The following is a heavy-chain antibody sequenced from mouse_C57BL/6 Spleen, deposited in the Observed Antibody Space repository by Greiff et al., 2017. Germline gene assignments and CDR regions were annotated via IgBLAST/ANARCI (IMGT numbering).Heavy chain of an antibody. D-gene: IGHD1-1*01. CDR3: ARDITTVVARGDY. J-gene: IGHJ4*01. CDR2: IHPNSGST. Sequence: QVQLQQPGAELVKPGASVKLSCKASGYTFTSYWMHWVKQRPGQGLEWIGMIHPNSGSTNYNEKFKSKATLTVDKSSSTAYMQLSSLTSEDSAVYYCARDITTVVARGDYWGQGTSVTVSS. CDR1: GYTFTSYW. V-gene: IGHV1-64*01.